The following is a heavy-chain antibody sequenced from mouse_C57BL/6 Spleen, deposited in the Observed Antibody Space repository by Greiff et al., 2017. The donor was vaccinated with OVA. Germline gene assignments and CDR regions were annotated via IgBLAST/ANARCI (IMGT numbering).Heavy chain of an antibody. Sequence: VQLQQSGAELVKPGASVKISCKASGYAFSSYWMNWVKQRPGKGLEWIGQIYPGDGDTNYNGKFKGKATLTADKSSSTAYMQLSSLTSEDSAVYFCARGGDGNYDFDYWGQGTTLTVSS. J-gene: IGHJ2*01. CDR2: IYPGDGDT. D-gene: IGHD2-1*01. V-gene: IGHV1-80*01. CDR3: ARGGDGNYDFDY. CDR1: GYAFSSYW.